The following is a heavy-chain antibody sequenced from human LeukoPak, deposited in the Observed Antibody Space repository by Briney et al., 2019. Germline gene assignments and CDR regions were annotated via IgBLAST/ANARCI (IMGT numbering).Heavy chain of an antibody. CDR3: ARGKRGYSYANDS. CDR2: INHSGST. D-gene: IGHD5-18*01. J-gene: IGHJ4*02. CDR1: GGSFSGYY. V-gene: IGHV4-34*01. Sequence: PSETLSLTCAVYGGSFSGYYWSWIRQPPGKGLEWIGEINHSGSTNYNPSLKSRVTISVDTSKNQFSLKHSSLTAADTAVNCCARGKRGYSYANDSWGQEPLATVSS.